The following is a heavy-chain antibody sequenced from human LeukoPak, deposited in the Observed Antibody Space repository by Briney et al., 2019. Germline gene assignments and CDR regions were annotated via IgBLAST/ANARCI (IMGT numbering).Heavy chain of an antibody. CDR3: ARDYYDSSGYYYYYYYMDV. D-gene: IGHD3-22*01. Sequence: PSETLSLTCTVSGGCIRSNSYYWGWIRQPPGKGLESIGSIYYSASTNYNPSLKSRVTISVDKSKNQFSLKLSYVTAADTAVYYCARDYYDSSGYYYYYYYMDVWGKGTTVTVSS. CDR1: GGCIRSNSYY. V-gene: IGHV4-39*07. CDR2: IYYSAST. J-gene: IGHJ6*03.